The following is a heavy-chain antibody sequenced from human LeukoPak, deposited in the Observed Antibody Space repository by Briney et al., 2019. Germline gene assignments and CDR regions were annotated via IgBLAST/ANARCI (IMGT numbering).Heavy chain of an antibody. V-gene: IGHV5-51*01. D-gene: IGHD1-26*01. CDR3: ARQGGSYGYFDY. CDR1: GYSFINYW. CDR2: IYPGDSET. J-gene: IGHJ4*02. Sequence: GESLKISCRVSGYSFINYWIGWVRQMPGKGLEWMGIIYPGDSETRYSPSFEGKVTISADKSISAAYLQWSSLKASDTAMYYCARQGGSYGYFDYWGQGTLVTVSS.